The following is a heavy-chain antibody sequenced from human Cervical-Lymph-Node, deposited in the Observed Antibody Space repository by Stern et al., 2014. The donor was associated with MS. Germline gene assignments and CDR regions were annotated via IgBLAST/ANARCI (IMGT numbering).Heavy chain of an antibody. V-gene: IGHV1-58*01. J-gene: IGHJ4*02. D-gene: IGHD3-22*01. Sequence: QLVQSGPEVKKPGTSVKVSCKASGFTFTSSAVQRVRQARGQRLEWIGWIVRGSGNTNYAQKFQERVTITRDMSTSTAYMELSSLRSEDTAVYYCAAPDKYYYDSSGYYNPLFDYWGQGTLVTVSS. CDR3: AAPDKYYYDSSGYYNPLFDY. CDR1: GFTFTSSA. CDR2: IVRGSGNT.